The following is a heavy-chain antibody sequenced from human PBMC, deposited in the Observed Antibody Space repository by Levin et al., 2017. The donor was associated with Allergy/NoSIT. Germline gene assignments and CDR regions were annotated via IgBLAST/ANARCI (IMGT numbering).Heavy chain of an antibody. J-gene: IGHJ6*02. V-gene: IGHV3-74*01. D-gene: IGHD3-9*01. Sequence: GGSLRLSCAASGFTFSNYWMHWVRQAPGKGLVWVSRINTDGSSTSYADSVRGRFTFSRDNAKNTLYLQMNSLRAEDTAVYYCARDSFDNNYCYGMDVWGQGTTVTVSS. CDR1: GFTFSNYW. CDR3: ARDSFDNNYCYGMDV. CDR2: INTDGSST.